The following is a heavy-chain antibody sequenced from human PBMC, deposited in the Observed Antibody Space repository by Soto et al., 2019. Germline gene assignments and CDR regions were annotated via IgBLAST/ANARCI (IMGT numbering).Heavy chain of an antibody. D-gene: IGHD2-15*01. CDR2: ISANGGNT. CDR1: GFTFSSYA. V-gene: IGHV3-23*01. J-gene: IGHJ4*02. CDR3: AKDERYCSDGIGSSGTNFDY. Sequence: EVQLLESGGGLVQPGWSLRLSCAASGFTFSSYAMSWVRQAPGKGLEWVSTISANGGNTYYADSVKGRFTISRDNSTDPLHLQMDRLSAGVTAVYYCAKDERYCSDGIGSSGTNFDYWGQGTLVTVSS.